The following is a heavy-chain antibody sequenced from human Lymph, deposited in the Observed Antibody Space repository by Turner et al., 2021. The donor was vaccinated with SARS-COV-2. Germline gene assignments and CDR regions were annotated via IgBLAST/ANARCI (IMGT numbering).Heavy chain of an antibody. CDR1: GGSMNNNY. CDR2: IFYRGST. J-gene: IGHJ5*02. V-gene: IGHV4-59*01. CDR3: ARQTVNNWVDP. D-gene: IGHD2-21*02. Sequence: QVQLQESGPRLVTPLESLSLTCTVSGGSMNNNYWSWIRQPPGKRLVWIGFIFYRGSTNYNPSLKSRVTISVDTSENQFSLKLTSVTAADTAIYYCARQTVNNWVDPWGQGTLVTVSS.